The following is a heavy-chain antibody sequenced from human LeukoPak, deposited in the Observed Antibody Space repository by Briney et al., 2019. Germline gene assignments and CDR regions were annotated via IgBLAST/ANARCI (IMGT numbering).Heavy chain of an antibody. Sequence: GGSLRLSCAASGFTFSSYSMSWVRQAPGKGLEWVSSISSSSSYIYYADSVKGRFTISRDNSKNTLYLQMNSLRAEDTAVYYCAKAGYSSSSQKTFYYWGQGTLVTVSS. CDR3: AKAGYSSSSQKTFYY. CDR1: GFTFSSYS. J-gene: IGHJ4*02. V-gene: IGHV3-21*04. D-gene: IGHD6-13*01. CDR2: ISSSSSYI.